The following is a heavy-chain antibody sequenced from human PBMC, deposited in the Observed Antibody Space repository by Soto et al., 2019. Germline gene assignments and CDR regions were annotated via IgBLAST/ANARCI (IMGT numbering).Heavy chain of an antibody. CDR2: INHSGST. J-gene: IGHJ4*02. D-gene: IGHD2-2*01. V-gene: IGHV4-34*01. Sequence: QVQLQQWGAGLLKPSETLSLTCAVYGGSFSGYYWSWIRQPPGKGLEWIGEINHSGSTNYNPSLKSRVTLSVDTSKNQFSLKLSSVTAADTAVYYCARGCSSTSCEPQLDYWGQGTLVTVSS. CDR3: ARGCSSTSCEPQLDY. CDR1: GGSFSGYY.